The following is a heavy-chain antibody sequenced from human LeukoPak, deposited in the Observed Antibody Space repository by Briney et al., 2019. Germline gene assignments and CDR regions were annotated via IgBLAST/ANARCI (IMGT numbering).Heavy chain of an antibody. J-gene: IGHJ3*02. CDR1: GGSISSYY. Sequence: SETLSLTCTVSGGSISSYYWSWIRQPPGKGLEWIGYIYYSGSTNYNPSLKSRVTISVDASKNQFSLKLSSVTAADTAVYYCAAFLLQQINVFDIWGPGTMVTVSS. D-gene: IGHD1-1*01. CDR2: IYYSGST. V-gene: IGHV4-59*01. CDR3: AAFLLQQINVFDI.